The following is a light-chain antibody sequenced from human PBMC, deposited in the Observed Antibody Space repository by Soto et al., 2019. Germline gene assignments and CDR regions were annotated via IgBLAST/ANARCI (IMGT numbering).Light chain of an antibody. Sequence: QSALTQPASVSGSPGQSITISCTGTSSDVGAYDSVSWYQQHPGKAPKLMIYEVINRSSGVSNRFSGSKSGNTASLTISGLQDEDEADYHCSSYTNTNTYVFGTGTKLTVL. CDR2: EVI. CDR1: SSDVGAYDS. CDR3: SSYTNTNTYV. V-gene: IGLV2-14*01. J-gene: IGLJ1*01.